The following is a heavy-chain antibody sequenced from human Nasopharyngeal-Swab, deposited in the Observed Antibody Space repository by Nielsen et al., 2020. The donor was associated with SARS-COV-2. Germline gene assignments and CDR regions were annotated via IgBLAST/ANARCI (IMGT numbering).Heavy chain of an antibody. D-gene: IGHD6-13*01. V-gene: IGHV6-1*01. Sequence: WIRQSPSRGLEWLGRTYYRSKWYNDYAVSVKSRITINPDTSKNQFSLQLNSVTPEDTAMYYCARDRGSSWPYYYYYGMDVWGQGTTVTVSS. CDR2: TYYRSKWYN. J-gene: IGHJ6*02. CDR3: ARDRGSSWPYYYYYGMDV.